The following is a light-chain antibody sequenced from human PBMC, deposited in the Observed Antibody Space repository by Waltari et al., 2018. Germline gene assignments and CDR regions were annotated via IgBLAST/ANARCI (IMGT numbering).Light chain of an antibody. J-gene: IGKJ1*01. CDR2: AAS. CDR3: QQSYSTPQT. V-gene: IGKV1-39*01. Sequence: DIQMTKSPDSLSASVGDRVTITCRAIQSISSYLNWYQQKPGKAPKLLIYAASSLQSGVPSRFSGSGSGTDFTLTISSLQPEDFATYYCQQSYSTPQTFGQGTKVEIK. CDR1: QSISSY.